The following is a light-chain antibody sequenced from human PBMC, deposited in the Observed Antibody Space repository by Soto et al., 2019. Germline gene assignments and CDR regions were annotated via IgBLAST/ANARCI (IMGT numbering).Light chain of an antibody. Sequence: DIQMTQSPSTLSASVGDRVTITCRASQSISGWLAWYQQKPGKAPKLLIYKASNLEGGVPPRFSGSASGTEFTLTISCLQPDDFATYYCQQYNTYPGTFGQGTKVEIK. V-gene: IGKV1-5*03. J-gene: IGKJ1*01. CDR3: QQYNTYPGT. CDR1: QSISGW. CDR2: KAS.